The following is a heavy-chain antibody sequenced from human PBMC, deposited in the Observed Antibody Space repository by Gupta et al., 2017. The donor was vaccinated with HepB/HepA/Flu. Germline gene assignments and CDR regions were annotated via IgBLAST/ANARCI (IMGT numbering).Heavy chain of an antibody. CDR3: ARGRDWNRRRFWFDP. Sequence: QVRLQESGPGLVKPSQTLSLTCTVSGDPINSGGYYWSWLRQHPGKGLEWIGYIYDSGSTYYSPSLKSRVTISVDTSENQFSLKVSSVTAADTAVYYCARGRDWNRRRFWFDPWGQGTLVTVSS. CDR1: GDPINSGGYY. D-gene: IGHD1-1*01. CDR2: IYDSGST. J-gene: IGHJ5*02. V-gene: IGHV4-31*03.